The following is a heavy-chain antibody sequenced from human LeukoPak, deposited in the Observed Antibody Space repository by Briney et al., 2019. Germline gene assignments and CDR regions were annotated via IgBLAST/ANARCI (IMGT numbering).Heavy chain of an antibody. D-gene: IGHD3-22*01. Sequence: SETLSLTCTVFGYSISSAYSWGWIRQPPGKGLEGIGSIYHNGNTYYNSSLKSRVTISVDTSENQFSLKLSSVTAADTAVYYCASYKTYYDSSGNPFDYWGQGTLVTVSS. J-gene: IGHJ4*02. CDR1: GYSISSAYS. CDR2: IYHNGNT. V-gene: IGHV4-38-2*02. CDR3: ASYKTYYDSSGNPFDY.